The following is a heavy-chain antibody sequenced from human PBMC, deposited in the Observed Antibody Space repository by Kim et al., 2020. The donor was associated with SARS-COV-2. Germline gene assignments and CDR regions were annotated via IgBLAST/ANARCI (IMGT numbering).Heavy chain of an antibody. D-gene: IGHD2-21*02. V-gene: IGHV3-23*01. CDR2: ISVSGDNT. Sequence: GGSLRLSCAASGLTFSSYAMSWVRQAPGKGLEWVSSISVSGDNTYYGDSVKGRFTALRDNSKNTLYLQMHSLRAEATAVYYCARGPKIPAVVVTTFPFYYYYYGVDVWRRGTTVALSS. J-gene: IGHJ6*02. CDR1: GLTFSSYA. CDR3: ARGPKIPAVVVTTFPFYYYYYGVDV.